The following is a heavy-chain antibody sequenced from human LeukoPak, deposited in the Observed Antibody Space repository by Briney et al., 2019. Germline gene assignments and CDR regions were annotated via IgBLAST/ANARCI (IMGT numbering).Heavy chain of an antibody. D-gene: IGHD1-14*01. CDR1: GLTFSTSG. CDR2: IGPTGSDR. V-gene: IGHV3-21*06. CDR3: ATETNGRHYDY. J-gene: IGHJ4*02. Sequence: GGSLRLSCTASGLTFSTSGFNRVRQAPGKGLEWVASIGPTGSDRYHADSIKGRFTISRDNANNFLYLQMNSLRAEDTAVYYCATETNGRHYDYWGQGTLLTVSS.